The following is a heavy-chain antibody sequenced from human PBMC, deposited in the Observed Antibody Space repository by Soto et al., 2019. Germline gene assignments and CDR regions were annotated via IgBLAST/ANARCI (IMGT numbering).Heavy chain of an antibody. D-gene: IGHD6-13*01. Sequence: SETLSLTCTVSGGSISSYYWSWIRQPPGKGLEWIGYIYYSGSTNYNPSLKIRVTISVDTSKNQFSLKLISVTAADTAVYYCARRYSSSWYFDYWGQGTLVTVSS. J-gene: IGHJ4*02. CDR3: ARRYSSSWYFDY. V-gene: IGHV4-59*08. CDR2: IYYSGST. CDR1: GGSISSYY.